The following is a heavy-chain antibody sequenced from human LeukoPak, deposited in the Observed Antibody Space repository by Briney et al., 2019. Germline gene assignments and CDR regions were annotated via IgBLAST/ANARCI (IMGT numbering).Heavy chain of an antibody. D-gene: IGHD3-10*01. J-gene: IGHJ4*02. Sequence: GGSLRLSCAASGFTVSSNYMSWVRQAPGKGLEWVSVIYSGGSTYYADSVKGRFTISRDNSKNTLYLQMNSLRAEDTAVYYCAKPQFYYGSGSSYFDYWGQGTLVTVSS. CDR1: GFTVSSNY. V-gene: IGHV3-66*04. CDR3: AKPQFYYGSGSSYFDY. CDR2: IYSGGST.